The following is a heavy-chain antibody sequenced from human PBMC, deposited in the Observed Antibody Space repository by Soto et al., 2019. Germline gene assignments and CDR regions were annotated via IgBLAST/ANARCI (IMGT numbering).Heavy chain of an antibody. D-gene: IGHD2-2*01. V-gene: IGHV1-2*04. CDR1: GYTFTGYY. CDR3: ARALVRYCSSPSCFRNWFDP. Sequence: ASVKVSCKASGYTFTGYYMHWVRQAPGQGLEWMGWINPNSGGTNYAQKFQGWVTMTRDTSISTAYMELSRLRSDDTAVYYCARALVRYCSSPSCFRNWFDPWGQGTLVTVSS. J-gene: IGHJ5*02. CDR2: INPNSGGT.